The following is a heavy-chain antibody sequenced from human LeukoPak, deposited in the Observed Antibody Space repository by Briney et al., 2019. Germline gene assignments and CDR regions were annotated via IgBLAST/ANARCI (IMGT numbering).Heavy chain of an antibody. D-gene: IGHD6-13*01. J-gene: IGHJ4*02. CDR3: ARGRSSSHNYYFDY. Sequence: GGSLRLSCAASGFTFSTYSMNWVRQAPGKGLECVSSISSSSSHIYYAESVKGRFTMSRDNAKNSLYLQMNSLRAEDTAVYYCARGRSSSHNYYFDYWGQGTLVTVS. V-gene: IGHV3-21*01. CDR1: GFTFSTYS. CDR2: ISSSSSHI.